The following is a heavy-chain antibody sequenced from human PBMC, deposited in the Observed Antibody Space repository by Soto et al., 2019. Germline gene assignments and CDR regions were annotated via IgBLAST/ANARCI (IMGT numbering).Heavy chain of an antibody. D-gene: IGHD6-6*01. CDR1: GFTFSDYA. CDR3: TRTLFIAARGVEPFDY. V-gene: IGHV3-23*01. Sequence: VQLLESGGALVQPGGALRLSCAASGFTFSDYAMTWVRQAPGKGLAWVSHTSGNGGSTYYADSVKGRFTISRDNSRDTMHLQMNSLRAEDTALYYCTRTLFIAARGVEPFDYWGQGALVTVSS. J-gene: IGHJ4*02. CDR2: TSGNGGST.